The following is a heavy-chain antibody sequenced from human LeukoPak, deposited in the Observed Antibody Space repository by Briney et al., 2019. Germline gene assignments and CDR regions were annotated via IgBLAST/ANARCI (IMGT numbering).Heavy chain of an antibody. Sequence: GGSLRLSCAASGFTFSTYAMTWVRQAPGKGLEWVSAVRGSGTDTYYADSVKGRFTIFRDNSKNTLYLQMNSLRAEDTAIYYCAKTSRRDSAYDSPFDYWGQGTLVTVSS. D-gene: IGHD5-12*01. J-gene: IGHJ4*02. V-gene: IGHV3-23*01. CDR1: GFTFSTYA. CDR3: AKTSRRDSAYDSPFDY. CDR2: VRGSGTDT.